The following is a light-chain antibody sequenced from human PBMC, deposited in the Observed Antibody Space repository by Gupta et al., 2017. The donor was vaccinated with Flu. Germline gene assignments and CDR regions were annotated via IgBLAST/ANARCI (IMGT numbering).Light chain of an antibody. CDR2: KDT. CDR3: QSAGNGPWV. J-gene: IGLJ3*02. V-gene: IGLV3-25*02. CDR1: ALANQY. Sequence: SSDLTQPPSVSVSPGQAARITCSGDALANQYTSWYQQRPGQAPVLMIYKDTERPSGIPERFSASRSGTTVTLTIRGVQAEDEDDYYCQSAGNGPWVFGGGTKLTVL.